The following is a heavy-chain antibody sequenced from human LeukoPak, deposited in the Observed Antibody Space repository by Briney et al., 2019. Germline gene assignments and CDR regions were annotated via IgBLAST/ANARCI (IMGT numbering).Heavy chain of an antibody. CDR2: IDPSDSYT. CDR3: ARQGAVAGNWFDP. D-gene: IGHD6-19*01. J-gene: IGHJ5*02. Sequence: GESLRISCKGSGYTFTSYWINWVRQMPGKGQEWMGRIDPSDSYTNYSPSFQGHVTISADKSISTAYLQWSSLKASDTAMYYCARQGAVAGNWFDPWGQGTLVTVSS. CDR1: GYTFTSYW. V-gene: IGHV5-10-1*01.